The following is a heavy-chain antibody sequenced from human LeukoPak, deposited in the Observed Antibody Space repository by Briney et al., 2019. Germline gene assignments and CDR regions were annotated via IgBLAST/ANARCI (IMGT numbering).Heavy chain of an antibody. CDR3: TRLIAVADDFDY. Sequence: GGSLRLSCAASGFTFSGSAMHWVRQASGKGLEWVGRIRSKANSYATAYAASVKGRFTISRDDSKNTAYLQMNSVKTEDTAVYYCTRLIAVADDFDYWGQGTLVTVSS. V-gene: IGHV3-73*01. J-gene: IGHJ4*02. CDR1: GFTFSGSA. CDR2: IRSKANSYAT. D-gene: IGHD6-19*01.